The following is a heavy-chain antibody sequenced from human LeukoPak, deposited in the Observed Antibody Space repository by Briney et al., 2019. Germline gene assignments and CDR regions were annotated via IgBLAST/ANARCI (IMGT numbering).Heavy chain of an antibody. Sequence: SVQVSCRASGGTVITCFIIWVGQPPGQGREGLGGIVPMFDTTNYGHKFQDRLTITADPSTSTAYMELSRLRSVDTAVYSCASGPFLTFDHKPQGYYHYYMDVWGPGTPVTTSS. V-gene: IGHV1-69*01. CDR1: GGTVITCF. CDR3: ASGPFLTFDHKPQGYYHYYMDV. CDR2: IVPMFDTT. D-gene: IGHD3-9*01. J-gene: IGHJ6*03.